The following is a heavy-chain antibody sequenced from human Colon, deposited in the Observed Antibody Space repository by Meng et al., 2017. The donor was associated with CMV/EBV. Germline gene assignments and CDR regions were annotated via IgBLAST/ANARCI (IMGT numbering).Heavy chain of an antibody. Sequence: GGSLRLSCAATGFTLSSYAMSWVRQAPGKGLEWVSSISSTSTHVDYADSVKGRFTISRDSAKNALYLQMNSLRAEDTAVYYCARNNSLRDCGWLLHYYYGLDVWGQGTTVTVSS. V-gene: IGHV3-21*06. D-gene: IGHD3-22*01. CDR2: ISSTSTHV. CDR3: ARNNSLRDCGWLLHYYYGLDV. J-gene: IGHJ6*02. CDR1: GFTLSSYA.